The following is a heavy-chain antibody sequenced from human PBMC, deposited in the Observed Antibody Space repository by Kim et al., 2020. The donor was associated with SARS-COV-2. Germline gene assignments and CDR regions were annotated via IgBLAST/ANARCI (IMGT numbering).Heavy chain of an antibody. V-gene: IGHV3-11*01. CDR1: GFTFSDYD. CDR2: ISDSGSNI. D-gene: IGHD2-2*01. CDR3: AFPMRTFQN. J-gene: IGHJ1*01. Sequence: GGSLRLSCAASGFTFSDYDMSWIRQAPGEGLEWVSYISDSGSNIYYADSVKGRFTISRDNAKNSLYLQMNSLRAEDTALYYCAFPMRTFQNWGQGTLVTVSS.